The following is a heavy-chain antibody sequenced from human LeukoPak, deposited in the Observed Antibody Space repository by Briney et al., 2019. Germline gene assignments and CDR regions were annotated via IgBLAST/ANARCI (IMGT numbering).Heavy chain of an antibody. CDR2: IYPGDSDT. CDR1: GYSFTSYW. V-gene: IGHV5-51*01. J-gene: IGHJ4*02. D-gene: IGHD3-10*01. CDR3: ARLQVVRGVIRYFDY. Sequence: GESLKISCKGSGYSFTSYWIGWVRQMPGKGLEWMGIIYPGDSDTRYSLSFQGQVTISADKSISTAYLQWSSLKASDTAMYYCARLQVVRGVIRYFDYWGQGTLVTVSS.